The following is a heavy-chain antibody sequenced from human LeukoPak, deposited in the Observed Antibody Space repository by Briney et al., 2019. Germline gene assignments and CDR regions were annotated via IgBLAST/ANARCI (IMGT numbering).Heavy chain of an antibody. J-gene: IGHJ3*02. V-gene: IGHV1-46*01. CDR2: INPSGGST. D-gene: IGHD2-2*01. CDR1: GYTFTSYY. Sequence: ATVKVSCKASGYTFTSYYMHWVRQAPGQGLEWMGIINPSGGSTSYAAKFQGRVTMTRDTPTSTVYMELSSLRSEDTAVYYCARVSSDCSSTSCYVYDAFDIWGQGTMVTVSS. CDR3: ARVSSDCSSTSCYVYDAFDI.